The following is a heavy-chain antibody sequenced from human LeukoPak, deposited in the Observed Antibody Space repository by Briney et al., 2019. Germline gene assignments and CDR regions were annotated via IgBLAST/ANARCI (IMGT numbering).Heavy chain of an antibody. CDR3: ARSHWVPYHYMDV. J-gene: IGHJ6*03. V-gene: IGHV3-53*01. Sequence: GGSLRLSCAASGFTVSGHYMSWVRQAPGKGLEWVSIIYGGYTTYYADSVKGRFTISRDSSKNTLYLQMNSLRADDTAVYYCARSHWVPYHYMDVWGNGTTVTVSS. CDR1: GFTVSGHY. CDR2: IYGGYTT. D-gene: IGHD7-27*01.